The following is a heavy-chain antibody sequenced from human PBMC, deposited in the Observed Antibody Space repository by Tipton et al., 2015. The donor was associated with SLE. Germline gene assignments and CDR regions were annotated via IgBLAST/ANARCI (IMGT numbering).Heavy chain of an antibody. CDR2: IYHNGLT. CDR3: AREGDSSANFYYHGVNV. D-gene: IGHD2-21*01. V-gene: IGHV4-38-2*02. CDR1: GYPIISGYY. Sequence: TLSLTCTVSGYPIISGYYWGWIRQPSGKGLEWIGSIYHNGLTYYNPSLKSRLTISVGASRSHFSLNLSSVTGADTAVYYCAREGDSSANFYYHGVNVWGQGTTVTVSS. J-gene: IGHJ6*02.